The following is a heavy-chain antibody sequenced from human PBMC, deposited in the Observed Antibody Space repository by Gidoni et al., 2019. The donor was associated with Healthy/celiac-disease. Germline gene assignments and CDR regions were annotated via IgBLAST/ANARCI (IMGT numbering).Heavy chain of an antibody. CDR1: GFPFSSYA. CDR3: AKLSSGWYRESFDP. J-gene: IGHJ5*02. D-gene: IGHD6-19*01. V-gene: IGHV3-23*01. Sequence: EVQLLESGGGLVQPGGSLRLPCAASGFPFSSYAMSWVRQAPGKGLGWVSAISGSGGSTYYADSVKGRFTISRDNSKNTLYLQMNSLRAEDTAVYYCAKLSSGWYRESFDPWGQGTLVTVSS. CDR2: ISGSGGST.